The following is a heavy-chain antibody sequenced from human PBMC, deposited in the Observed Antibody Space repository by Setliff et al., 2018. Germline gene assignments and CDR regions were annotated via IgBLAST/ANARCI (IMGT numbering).Heavy chain of an antibody. J-gene: IGHJ4*02. Sequence: SETLSLTCTVSGGSMTYYYWSWVRQPPGRGLEWIGNIFHGESISYNPSLKSRVTISVDTSKNQVSLKVRSVTAADAAIYYCTRSSNFWNGYLFDWWGQGSLVTVSS. CDR2: IFHGESI. D-gene: IGHD3-3*01. V-gene: IGHV4-59*08. CDR3: TRSSNFWNGYLFDW. CDR1: GGSMTYYY.